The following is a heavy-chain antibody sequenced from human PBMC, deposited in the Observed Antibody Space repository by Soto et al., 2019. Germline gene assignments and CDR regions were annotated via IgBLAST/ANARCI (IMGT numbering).Heavy chain of an antibody. D-gene: IGHD2-15*01. CDR3: ARDVGMASPPGADY. CDR1: GYTFTTYY. CDR2: INPSGGST. Sequence: ASVKVSCKASGYTFTTYYMYWVRQAPGQGLEWMGIINPSGGSTSFAQKFQGRVTMTRDTSTSTVYMELISLTSEDTAVYYCARDVGMASPPGADYWGQGALVTVSS. V-gene: IGHV1-46*01. J-gene: IGHJ4*02.